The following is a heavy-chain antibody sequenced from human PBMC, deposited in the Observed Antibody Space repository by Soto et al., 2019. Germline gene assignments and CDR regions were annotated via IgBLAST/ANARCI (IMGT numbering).Heavy chain of an antibody. J-gene: IGHJ6*02. Sequence: GGSLRLSCAASGFTFSSYWMHWVRQVPGKGLVWVSRINSDGSSTTYADSVKGRFAISRDISRNTLYLQMNSLRAEDTAVYYYGKENYYYGMYVCGQRSTVTGS. CDR2: INSDGSST. V-gene: IGHV3-74*01. CDR1: GFTFSSYW. CDR3: GKENYYYGMYV.